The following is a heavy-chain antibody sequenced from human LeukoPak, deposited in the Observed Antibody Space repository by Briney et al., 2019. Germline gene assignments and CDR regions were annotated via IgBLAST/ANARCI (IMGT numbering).Heavy chain of an antibody. J-gene: IGHJ5*02. CDR1: GFSFSTYE. V-gene: IGHV3-48*03. CDR3: TRESPDWFDL. Sequence: GGSLRLSCAASGFSFSTYEMNWVRQAPGKGLEWISYISSSGSAIHCADSVKGRFIISRDNAKKSVDLQMNSLRGEDTGVYYCTRESPDWFDLWGQGTLVTVSS. CDR2: ISSSGSAI.